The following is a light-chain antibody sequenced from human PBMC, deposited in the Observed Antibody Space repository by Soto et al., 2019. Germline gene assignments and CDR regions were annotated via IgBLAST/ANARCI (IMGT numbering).Light chain of an antibody. J-gene: IGKJ5*01. Sequence: IVLKQSPVTLSLSPGEGATLSCRASQTFSKNYLAWYHQKPGQAPRLLIYAASTRATGIPDRFSGSGSGTDFTLTISRLEPEDLAVFYCQQYAVSPITFGQGTLLEIK. CDR1: QTFSKNY. CDR2: AAS. V-gene: IGKV3-20*01. CDR3: QQYAVSPIT.